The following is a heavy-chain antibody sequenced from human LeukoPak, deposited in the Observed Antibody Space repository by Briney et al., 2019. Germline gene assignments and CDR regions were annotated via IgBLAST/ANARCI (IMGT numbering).Heavy chain of an antibody. Sequence: GESLKISCKGSGYSFTSYWISWVRQMPGKGLEWMGRIGPSDSYTNYSPSFQGHVTISADKSISTAYLQWSSLKASDTAMYYCARHFPYYYDSSGYYDAFDIWGQGTMVTVSS. D-gene: IGHD3-22*01. CDR2: IGPSDSYT. V-gene: IGHV5-10-1*01. CDR3: ARHFPYYYDSSGYYDAFDI. J-gene: IGHJ3*02. CDR1: GYSFTSYW.